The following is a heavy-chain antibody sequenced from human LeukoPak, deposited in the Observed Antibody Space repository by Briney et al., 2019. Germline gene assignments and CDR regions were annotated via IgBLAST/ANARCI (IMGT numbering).Heavy chain of an antibody. CDR3: ARDRYYYDSSGYYQLDY. J-gene: IGHJ4*02. Sequence: SQTLSLTCAVSGGSISSGGYSWSWIRQPPGKGLEWIGRIHTSGSTNYNPSLKSRVTMSVDTSKNQFSLKLSSVTAADTAVYYCARDRYYYDSSGYYQLDYWGQGTLVTVSS. CDR1: GGSISSGGYS. V-gene: IGHV4-61*02. D-gene: IGHD3-22*01. CDR2: IHTSGST.